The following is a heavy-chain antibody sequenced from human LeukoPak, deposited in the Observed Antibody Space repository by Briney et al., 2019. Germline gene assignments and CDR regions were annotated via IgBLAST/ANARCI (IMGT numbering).Heavy chain of an antibody. CDR2: IYYSGST. CDR3: ARTTEGGYTYGYFYYYYMDV. V-gene: IGHV4-59*01. CDR1: GGSISSYY. Sequence: SETLSLTCTVSGGSISSYYWSWIRQPPGKGLEWIGYIYYSGSTNYNPSLKSRVTISVDTSKHQSSLKLTSVTAADTAVYYCARTTEGGYTYGYFYYYYMDVWGKGTTVTISS. D-gene: IGHD5-18*01. J-gene: IGHJ6*03.